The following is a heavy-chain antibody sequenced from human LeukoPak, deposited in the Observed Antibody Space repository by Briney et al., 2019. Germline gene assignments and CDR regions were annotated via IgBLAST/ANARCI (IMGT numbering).Heavy chain of an antibody. CDR1: GGSFSGHY. CDR2: INHSGST. J-gene: IGHJ3*02. Sequence: PSETLSLTCAVYGGSFSGHYWSWIRQPPGKGLEWIGEINHSGSTNYNPSLKSRVTISVDTSKNQFSLKLSSVTAADTAVYYCARGWCGNAFDIWGQGTMVTVSS. CDR3: ARGWCGNAFDI. V-gene: IGHV4-34*01. D-gene: IGHD2-8*02.